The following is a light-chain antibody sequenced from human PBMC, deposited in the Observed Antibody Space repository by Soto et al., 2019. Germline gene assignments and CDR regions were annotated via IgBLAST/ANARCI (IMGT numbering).Light chain of an antibody. Sequence: EIVLAQSPGTLSLSPGERATLSCRASQSVTNTYLAWYQQRSGQAPRLLVYATSTRAVGVPDRFTGSGTGTDFTLTISRLEPEDFAVYYCQHYGTSPITFGQGTRLEI. CDR3: QHYGTSPIT. CDR1: QSVTNTY. CDR2: ATS. V-gene: IGKV3-20*01. J-gene: IGKJ5*01.